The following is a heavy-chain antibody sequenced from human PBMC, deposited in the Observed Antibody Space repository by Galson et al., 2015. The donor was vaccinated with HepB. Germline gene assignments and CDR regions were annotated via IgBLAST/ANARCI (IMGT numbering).Heavy chain of an antibody. CDR2: ISSSGSTI. CDR3: ARVAGGYDFWSASYYYYYMDV. J-gene: IGHJ6*03. D-gene: IGHD3-3*01. CDR1: GFTFSDYY. V-gene: IGHV3-11*01. Sequence: SLRLSCAASGFTFSDYYMSWIRQAPGKGLEWVSYISSSGSTIYYADSVKGRFTISRDNAKNSLYLQTNSLRAEDTAVYYCARVAGGYDFWSASYYYYYMDVWGKGTTVTVSS.